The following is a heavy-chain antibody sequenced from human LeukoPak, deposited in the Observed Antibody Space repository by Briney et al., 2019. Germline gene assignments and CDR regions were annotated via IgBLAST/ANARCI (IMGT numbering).Heavy chain of an antibody. Sequence: SGGSLRLSCAASGFTFSIYAMTWVRQAPGKGLEWVSAISGSGGSTYYADSVKGRFTISRDNSKNTLYLQMDSLRAGDTAVYYCARESRQWLVLGGVDYWGQGTLVTVSS. J-gene: IGHJ4*02. CDR3: ARESRQWLVLGGVDY. V-gene: IGHV3-23*01. CDR1: GFTFSIYA. D-gene: IGHD6-19*01. CDR2: ISGSGGST.